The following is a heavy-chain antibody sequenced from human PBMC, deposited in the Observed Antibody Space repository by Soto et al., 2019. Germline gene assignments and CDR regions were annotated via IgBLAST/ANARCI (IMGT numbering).Heavy chain of an antibody. V-gene: IGHV2-5*02. J-gene: IGHJ6*03. CDR1: GFSLDTRGVG. CDR2: IYWDYDK. CDR3: ARTSPDSSYFYYIDV. D-gene: IGHD2-2*01. Sequence: QITLKESGPTLVKPTQTLTLTCTCSGFSLDTRGVGVAWIRQPPGKALEWLALIYWDYDKRYSTSLRSRLTITTDTAKNQVILILPNMDPVDTATYFCARTSPDSSYFYYIDVWGKGTTVSVSS.